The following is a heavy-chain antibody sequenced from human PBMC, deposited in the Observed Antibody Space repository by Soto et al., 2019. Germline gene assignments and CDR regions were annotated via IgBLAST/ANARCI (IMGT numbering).Heavy chain of an antibody. CDR1: GGSISSYY. J-gene: IGHJ5*02. V-gene: IGHV4-59*08. CDR3: ARSRSWYSSREFDP. Sequence: QVQLQESGPGLVKPSETLSLTCTVSGGSISSYYWSWIRQPPGKGLEWIGYIYYSGRTNYNPSLNSRVTISVDTSKNQFSLKLSSVTAADTAVYYCARSRSWYSSREFDPWGQGTLVTVSS. D-gene: IGHD6-13*01. CDR2: IYYSGRT.